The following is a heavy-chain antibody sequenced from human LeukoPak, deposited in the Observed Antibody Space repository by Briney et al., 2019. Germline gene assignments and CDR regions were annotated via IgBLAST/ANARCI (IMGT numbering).Heavy chain of an antibody. D-gene: IGHD4-17*01. J-gene: IGHJ4*02. CDR1: GFTFSSSW. Sequence: GGSLRLSCAASGFTFSSSWMNWVRQAPGKGLEWVSSISGGGETTYYADSAKGRFTISRDNSQNTLYLQMNSLRAEDTAVYYCARDYADYVGYFFFDYWGQGTLVTVSS. V-gene: IGHV3-23*01. CDR3: ARDYADYVGYFFFDY. CDR2: ISGGGETT.